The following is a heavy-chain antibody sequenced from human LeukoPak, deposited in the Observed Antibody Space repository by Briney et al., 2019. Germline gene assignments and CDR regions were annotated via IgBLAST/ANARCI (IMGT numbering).Heavy chain of an antibody. Sequence: PGGSLRLSCAASGFTFGSYGMSWVRQAPGKGLEWVSFITPNADRTSYADSVEGRFTISRGNPRNTLYMQMNGLRDEDTAVYYCAIMHGYYDGSGYWVQWGQGTLVTVSS. D-gene: IGHD3-22*01. CDR1: GFTFGSYG. J-gene: IGHJ1*01. CDR3: AIMHGYYDGSGYWVQ. V-gene: IGHV3-23*01. CDR2: ITPNADRT.